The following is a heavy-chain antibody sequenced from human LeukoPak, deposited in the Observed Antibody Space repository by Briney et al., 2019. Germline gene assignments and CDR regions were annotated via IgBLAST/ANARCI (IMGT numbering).Heavy chain of an antibody. D-gene: IGHD3-10*01. CDR3: AKRYYYGSEPTYGAFDI. CDR1: GFTFSSYA. J-gene: IGHJ3*02. CDR2: ISGSGGST. V-gene: IGHV3-23*01. Sequence: PGGSLRLSCAASGFTFSSYAMSWVRQAPGKGLEWVSAISGSGGSTYYADSVKGRFTISRDNSKNTLYLQMNSLRAEDTAVYYCAKRYYYGSEPTYGAFDIWAKGQWSPSLQ.